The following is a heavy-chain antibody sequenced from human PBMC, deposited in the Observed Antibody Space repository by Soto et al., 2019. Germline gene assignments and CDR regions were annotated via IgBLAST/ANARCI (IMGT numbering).Heavy chain of an antibody. V-gene: IGHV1-18*01. Sequence: ASVKVSCKASGYTFTSYGISWVRQAPGQGLEWMGWISAYNGNTNYAQKLQGRVTMTTDTSTSTAYMELRSPRSDDTAVYYCARDTMTIIFYYYYYYGMDVWGQGTTVTVSS. CDR3: ARDTMTIIFYYYYYYGMDV. D-gene: IGHD3-22*01. CDR1: GYTFTSYG. J-gene: IGHJ6*02. CDR2: ISAYNGNT.